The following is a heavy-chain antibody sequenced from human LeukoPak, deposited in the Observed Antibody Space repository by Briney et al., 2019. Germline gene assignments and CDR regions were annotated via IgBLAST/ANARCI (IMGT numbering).Heavy chain of an antibody. J-gene: IGHJ6*02. D-gene: IGHD3-10*01. Sequence: GGSLSLSCAASLLTVSINYMSWVRQAPGEGLEWASLIYSGGSTFYADSVKGRFPISRDNSKSTLYLQMNSLRAEDTAVYYCARVDTTMVRGVIPYYYGMDVWGQGTTVTVSS. CDR2: IYSGGST. CDR3: ARVDTTMVRGVIPYYYGMDV. CDR1: LLTVSINY. V-gene: IGHV3-66*01.